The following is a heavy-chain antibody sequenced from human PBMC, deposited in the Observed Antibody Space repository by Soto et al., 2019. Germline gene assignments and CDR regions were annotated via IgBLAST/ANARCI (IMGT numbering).Heavy chain of an antibody. CDR2: ISSNGGST. Sequence: VQLVESGGGLVQPGGSLRLSCAASGFTFSSYAMHWVRQAPGKGLEYVSAISSNGGSTYYANSVKGRFTISRDNSRNTLYLQMGSLRAEGMAVYYCATRPKYYDFWSGPYYMDVWGKGTTVTVSS. CDR1: GFTFSSYA. V-gene: IGHV3-64*01. J-gene: IGHJ6*03. D-gene: IGHD3-3*01. CDR3: ATRPKYYDFWSGPYYMDV.